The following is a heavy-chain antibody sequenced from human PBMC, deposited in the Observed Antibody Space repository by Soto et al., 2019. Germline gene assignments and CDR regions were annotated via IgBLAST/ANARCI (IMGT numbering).Heavy chain of an antibody. CDR2: MYPGDSDT. D-gene: IGHD3-3*01. V-gene: IGHV5-51*01. CDR3: ARLPRDCNKTSCYYADH. J-gene: IGHJ4*02. CDR1: GYDFNTNW. Sequence: PGESLKISFRGSGYDFNTNWFGWVRQLPGRGLEWVGIMYPGDSDTRYNPSLQGHVTLPVDVTVSTAFLQWRSLETSDTGMYFCARLPRDCNKTSCYYADHWGQGTQVTVSS.